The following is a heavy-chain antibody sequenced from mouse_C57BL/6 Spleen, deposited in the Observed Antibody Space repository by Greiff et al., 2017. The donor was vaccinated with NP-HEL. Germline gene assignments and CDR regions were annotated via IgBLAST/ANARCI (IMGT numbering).Heavy chain of an antibody. J-gene: IGHJ2*01. D-gene: IGHD1-1*01. CDR1: GYSFTDYN. CDR2: INPNYGTT. Sequence: EVQLQQSGPELVKPGASVKISCKASGYSFTDYNMNWVKQSNGKSLEWIGGINPNYGTTSYNQKFKGKATWTVDQSSSTAYMQLNSLTSEDSAVYYCARWGFTTVVAEDFDYWGQGTTLTVSS. V-gene: IGHV1-39*01. CDR3: ARWGFTTVVAEDFDY.